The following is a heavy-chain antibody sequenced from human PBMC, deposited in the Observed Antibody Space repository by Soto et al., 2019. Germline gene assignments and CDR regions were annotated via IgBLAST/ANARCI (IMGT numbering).Heavy chain of an antibody. V-gene: IGHV3-9*01. CDR3: AKDRYSGYDLGWFDP. Sequence: EVQLVESGGGLVQPGRSLRLSCAASGFTFDDYAMHWVRQAPGKGLEWVSGISWNSGSIGYADSVKGRFTISRDNAKNSLYLQMNSLRAEDTALYYCAKDRYSGYDLGWFDPWGQGTLVTVSS. CDR2: ISWNSGSI. J-gene: IGHJ5*02. D-gene: IGHD5-12*01. CDR1: GFTFDDYA.